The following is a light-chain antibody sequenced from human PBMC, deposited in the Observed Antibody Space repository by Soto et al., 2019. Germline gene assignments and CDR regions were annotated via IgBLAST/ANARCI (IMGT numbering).Light chain of an antibody. CDR3: QQSYSTTSIT. V-gene: IGKV1-39*01. J-gene: IGKJ5*01. Sequence: DVQMTQFPSSLSASVGDRVTITCRASQNIGTYVNWYQHKPGKAPKLLLYAASTLQSAVPSRFSVRGSGTDFTLTISRLQSEDLATYYCQQSYSTTSITFGRGTLLEI. CDR1: QNIGTY. CDR2: AAS.